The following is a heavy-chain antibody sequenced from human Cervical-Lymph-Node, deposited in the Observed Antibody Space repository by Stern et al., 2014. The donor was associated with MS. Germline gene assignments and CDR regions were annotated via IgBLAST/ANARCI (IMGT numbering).Heavy chain of an antibody. Sequence: EVHLEESGGGLVKPGGSLRLSCAVSGFTFRNYTMNWVRQAPGRGLEWVSSISSTSTYIYYADSVKGRFTISRDNAKNSLYLQMNSLRAEDTAVYYCTRARRGFDYWGQGTLVTVSS. J-gene: IGHJ4*02. CDR2: ISSTSTYI. V-gene: IGHV3-21*01. CDR3: TRARRGFDY. CDR1: GFTFRNYT.